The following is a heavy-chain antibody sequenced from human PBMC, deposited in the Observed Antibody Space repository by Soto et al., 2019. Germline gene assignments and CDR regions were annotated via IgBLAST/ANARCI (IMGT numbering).Heavy chain of an antibody. D-gene: IGHD3-3*01. V-gene: IGHV3-23*01. CDR1: GFTFSSYA. CDR2: ISGSGGST. Sequence: GGSLRLSCAASGFTFSSYAMSWVRQAPGKGLEWVSAISGSGGSTYYADSVKGRFTISRDNSKNTLYLQMNSLRAEDTAVYYCAKDGEGYDFWSGYSRYNWFDPWGQGTLVTVSS. CDR3: AKDGEGYDFWSGYSRYNWFDP. J-gene: IGHJ5*02.